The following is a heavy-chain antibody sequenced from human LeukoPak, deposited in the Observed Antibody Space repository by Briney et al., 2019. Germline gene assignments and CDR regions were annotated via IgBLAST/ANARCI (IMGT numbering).Heavy chain of an antibody. CDR1: GFTFSRYS. V-gene: IGHV3-64*02. Sequence: GGSLRLSCVASGFTFSRYSMHWVRQIPGKGLEYVSAVNDDGDRTYYADSVKARFTISRDNSKNTLFLQMGSLRAEDMAVYYCARVGDLNFYDFWGQGTLVTVSS. CDR3: ARVGDLNFYDF. J-gene: IGHJ4*02. CDR2: VNDDGDRT. D-gene: IGHD1-20*01.